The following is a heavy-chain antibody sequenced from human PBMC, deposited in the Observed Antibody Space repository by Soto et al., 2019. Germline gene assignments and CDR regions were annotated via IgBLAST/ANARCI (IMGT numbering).Heavy chain of an antibody. CDR3: ARGLGYCSSTSCYLHFDY. CDR1: GGSLSSGDYY. CDR2: IYHSGST. D-gene: IGHD2-2*01. Sequence: SETLSLTCTVSGGSLSSGDYYLSWIRHPPGKGLEWIGYIYHSGSTYYNPSLKSRVTISVDTSKNQFSLKLSSVTAADTAVYYCARGLGYCSSTSCYLHFDYSGQATLVTVSS. J-gene: IGHJ4*02. V-gene: IGHV4-30-4*01.